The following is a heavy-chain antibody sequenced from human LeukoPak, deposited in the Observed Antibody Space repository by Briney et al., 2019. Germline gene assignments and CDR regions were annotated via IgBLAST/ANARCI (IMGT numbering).Heavy chain of an antibody. D-gene: IGHD6-19*01. CDR1: GGTFSSYA. Sequence: SVKVSCKASGGTFSSYAISWVRQAPGQGLQWMGGIIPMFGTANYAQKFQGRVTITTDETTNTAYMELSSLTSEDTAVYYCANLWKSGIAVAGIDYWGQGTLVTVSS. J-gene: IGHJ4*02. V-gene: IGHV1-69*05. CDR2: IIPMFGTA. CDR3: ANLWKSGIAVAGIDY.